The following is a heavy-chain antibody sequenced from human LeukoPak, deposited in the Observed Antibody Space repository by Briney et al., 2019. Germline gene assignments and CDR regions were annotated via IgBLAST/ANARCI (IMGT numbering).Heavy chain of an antibody. D-gene: IGHD3-10*01. CDR3: AGGTYYGTGTRPGYLNY. CDR2: LDSFGAK. CDR1: NFSVNNNY. J-gene: IGHJ1*01. Sequence: AGSLRLSCAASNFSVNNNYIDWVRQAPGKGLEWVSSLDSFGAKYYGDSVTGRFTVSRDLSKNTVYLQMSSLRADDTAVYYCAGGTYYGTGTRPGYLNYWGLGTLVTVSS. V-gene: IGHV3-53*01.